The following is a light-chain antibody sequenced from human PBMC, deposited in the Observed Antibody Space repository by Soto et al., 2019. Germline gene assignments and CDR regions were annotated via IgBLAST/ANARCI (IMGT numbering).Light chain of an antibody. CDR1: QRVSNSY. V-gene: IGKV3-20*01. CDR3: QQYATSPRT. Sequence: EIVLTQSPGTLSLSPGERVTLYCKASQRVSNSYLARYQQRPGQAPRLLIYGAFSRATDAPDRFSGSESGTEFTLTIDRLAPEDSAVYFCQQYATSPRTFGQGTKVDIK. J-gene: IGKJ1*01. CDR2: GAF.